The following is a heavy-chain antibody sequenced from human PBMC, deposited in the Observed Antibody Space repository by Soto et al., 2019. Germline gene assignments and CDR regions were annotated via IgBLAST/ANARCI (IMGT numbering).Heavy chain of an antibody. CDR2: ISSSSSYI. CDR3: ARDQLFRPGEIDY. J-gene: IGHJ4*02. Sequence: GGSLRLSCAASGFTFSSYSMNWVRQAPGKGLEWVSSISSSSSYIYYADSVKGRFTISRDNAKNSLYLQMNSLRAEDTAVYYCARDQLFRPGEIDYWGQGTLVTVSS. D-gene: IGHD3-16*01. CDR1: GFTFSSYS. V-gene: IGHV3-21*01.